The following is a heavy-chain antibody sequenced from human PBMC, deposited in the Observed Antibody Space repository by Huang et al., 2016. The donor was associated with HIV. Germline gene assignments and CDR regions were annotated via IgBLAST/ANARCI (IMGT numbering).Heavy chain of an antibody. CDR1: VASFNSYY. D-gene: IGHD3-9*01. CDR2: MKPGVAT. CDR3: ARMPTPSYFDTWSLSPVEEDVFYYNLDV. V-gene: IGHV4-34*02. Sequence: QVRLQQWGQGLLQPSETLSLTCAVYVASFNSYYWSWVRQSPGKGLEWIGEMKPGVATNDNTSLNSRVTMTVDTSKNQFYLKLRARTAADAAIYYCARMPTPSYFDTWSLSPVEEDVFYYNLDVWGQGTPVSVSS. J-gene: IGHJ6*02.